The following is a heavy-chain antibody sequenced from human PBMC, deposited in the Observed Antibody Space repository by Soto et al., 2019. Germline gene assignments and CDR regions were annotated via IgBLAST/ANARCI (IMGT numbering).Heavy chain of an antibody. J-gene: IGHJ5*02. CDR2: IIPILGIA. Sequence: ASVKVSCKASGGTFSSYTISWVRQAPGQGLEWMGRIIPILGIANYAQKFQGRVTITADKSTSTAYMELSSLRSEDTAVYYCARTGGYSSSWYGWFDPWGQGTLVTVSS. V-gene: IGHV1-69*02. D-gene: IGHD6-13*01. CDR3: ARTGGYSSSWYGWFDP. CDR1: GGTFSSYT.